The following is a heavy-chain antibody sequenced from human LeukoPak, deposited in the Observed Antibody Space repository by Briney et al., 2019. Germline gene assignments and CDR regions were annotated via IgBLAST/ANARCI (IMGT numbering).Heavy chain of an antibody. CDR1: GFTVSSHS. D-gene: IGHD3-22*01. V-gene: IGHV3-48*04. Sequence: GGSLRLSCAASGFTVSSHSMNWVRQAPGKGLEWVSYITRSSSTIYYADSVKGRFTISRDNARNSLYLQMNSLRAEDTAVYYCARESYDTSGYFLYFDYWGQGTLVTVSS. J-gene: IGHJ4*02. CDR3: ARESYDTSGYFLYFDY. CDR2: ITRSSSTI.